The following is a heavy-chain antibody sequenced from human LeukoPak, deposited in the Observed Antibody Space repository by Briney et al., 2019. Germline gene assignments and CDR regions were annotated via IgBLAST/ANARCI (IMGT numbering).Heavy chain of an antibody. J-gene: IGHJ4*02. V-gene: IGHV4-61*01. CDR1: GGSVSSGSYY. CDR3: ARGMGYSYGLYYFDY. D-gene: IGHD5-18*01. Sequence: KPSETLSLTCTVSGGSVSSGSYYWSWIRQPPGKGLEWIGYIYYSGSTNYSPSLKSRVTISIDTSKNQFSLNLTSVTAADTAVYYCARGMGYSYGLYYFDYWGQGTLVTVSS. CDR2: IYYSGST.